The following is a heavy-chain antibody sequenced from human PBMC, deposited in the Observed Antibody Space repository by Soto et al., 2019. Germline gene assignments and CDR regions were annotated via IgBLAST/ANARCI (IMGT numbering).Heavy chain of an antibody. Sequence: QVQLQESGPGLVKSSQTLSLTCTVSGGSISRGYYYWSWIRQHPGKGLEWIASIYYNGTTSYNPSLKSRVTGSRDTSKNQFSLDLTSVTAADTAVYYCARRPAAGPVDYWGQGTLVTVSP. CDR3: ARRPAAGPVDY. CDR1: GGSISRGYYY. V-gene: IGHV4-31*03. D-gene: IGHD6-13*01. CDR2: IYYNGTT. J-gene: IGHJ4*02.